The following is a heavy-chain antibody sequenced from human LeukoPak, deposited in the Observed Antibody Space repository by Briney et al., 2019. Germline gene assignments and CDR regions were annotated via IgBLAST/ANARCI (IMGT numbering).Heavy chain of an antibody. D-gene: IGHD5-18*01. CDR2: ISSSGSTI. Sequence: PGGSLRLSCAASGFTYSDYYMSWIRQAPGKGLEWVSYISSSGSTIYYADSVKGRFTISRDNAKNSLYLQMNSPRAEDTAVYYCARAAMVRLLFDYWGQGTLVTVSS. J-gene: IGHJ4*02. V-gene: IGHV3-11*01. CDR3: ARAAMVRLLFDY. CDR1: GFTYSDYY.